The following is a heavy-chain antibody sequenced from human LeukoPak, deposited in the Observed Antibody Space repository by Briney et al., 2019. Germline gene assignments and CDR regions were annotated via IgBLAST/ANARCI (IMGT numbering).Heavy chain of an antibody. CDR3: AKDEDSSGYYWSYNS. V-gene: IGHV3-9*01. D-gene: IGHD3-22*01. Sequence: GGSLRLSCEVSGFTFDDYAMHWVRQAPGKGLEWVSGISYNGVAIGYVDSVKGRFTISRDNAKNSLFLQMNSLTADDTAVYYCAKDEDSSGYYWSYNSWGQGTLVIVSS. CDR1: GFTFDDYA. J-gene: IGHJ4*02. CDR2: ISYNGVAI.